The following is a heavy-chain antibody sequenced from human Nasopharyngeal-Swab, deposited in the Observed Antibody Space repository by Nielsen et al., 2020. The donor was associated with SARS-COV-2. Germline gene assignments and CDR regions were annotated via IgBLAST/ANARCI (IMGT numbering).Heavy chain of an antibody. J-gene: IGHJ6*03. V-gene: IGHV1-69*04. Sequence: SVKVSCKASGSTFTNYGITWVRQAPGQGLEWIGRIIPILGKANNARKFQGRVTITADKSTSTVYMELSSLRSEDTAVYYCARAGRGYSNGEIDGFHYMDVWGRGTAVAVSS. CDR2: IIPILGKA. D-gene: IGHD5-12*01. CDR1: GSTFTNYG. CDR3: ARAGRGYSNGEIDGFHYMDV.